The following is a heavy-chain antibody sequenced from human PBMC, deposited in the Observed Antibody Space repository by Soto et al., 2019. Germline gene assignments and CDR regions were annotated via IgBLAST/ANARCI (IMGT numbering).Heavy chain of an antibody. J-gene: IGHJ4*02. CDR1: GFTFSNYA. V-gene: IGHV3-23*01. D-gene: IGHD3-16*01. Sequence: EVQLLDSGGDLVQPGGSLRLSCAASGFTFSNYAMRWVRQAPGKGLEWVSTLSDTTYYADSVRGRFTISRDTSESTLYLQMNSLGVDDTAGYYCARSLGPSRRFFDHWGQGTLVTVSS. CDR3: ARSLGPSRRFFDH. CDR2: LSDTT.